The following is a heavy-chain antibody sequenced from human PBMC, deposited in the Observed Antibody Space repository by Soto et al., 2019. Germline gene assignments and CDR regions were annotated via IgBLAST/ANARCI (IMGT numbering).Heavy chain of an antibody. D-gene: IGHD6-6*01. J-gene: IGHJ5*02. CDR2: IYYSGST. Sequence: QVQLQESGPGLVKPSQTLSLTCTVSGGSISSGGYYWSWIRQHPGKGLEWIGYIYYSGSTYYNPSLRRRVTISVDTSKNQCSLKLSSVTAADTAVYYCARTIRQAERFDPWGQGTLVTVSS. CDR1: GGSISSGGYY. CDR3: ARTIRQAERFDP. V-gene: IGHV4-31*03.